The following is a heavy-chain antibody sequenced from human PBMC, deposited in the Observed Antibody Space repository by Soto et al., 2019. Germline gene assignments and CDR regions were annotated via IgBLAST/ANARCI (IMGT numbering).Heavy chain of an antibody. J-gene: IGHJ6*02. CDR2: ISYDGSNK. D-gene: IGHD3-16*01. CDR3: AKALGLGGMDV. Sequence: QVQLVESGGGVVQPGRSLRLSCAASGFTFSSYGMHWVRLAPGKGLEWVAVISYDGSNKYYADSVKGRFTISRDNSKNTLYLQMNSLRAEDTAVYYCAKALGLGGMDVWVQGTTVTVSS. V-gene: IGHV3-30*18. CDR1: GFTFSSYG.